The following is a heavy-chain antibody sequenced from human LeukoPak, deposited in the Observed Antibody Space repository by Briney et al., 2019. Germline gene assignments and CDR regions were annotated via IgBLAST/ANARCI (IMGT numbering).Heavy chain of an antibody. CDR3: AREMRTGYSYGLYYFDY. Sequence: EASVKVSCKASGGTFSSYAISWVRQAPGQGLEWMGGIIPIFGTANYAQKFQGRVTITADESTSTAYMELSSLRSEDTAVYYCAREMRTGYSYGLYYFDYWGQGTLVTVSS. D-gene: IGHD5-18*01. CDR1: GGTFSSYA. CDR2: IIPIFGTA. V-gene: IGHV1-69*13. J-gene: IGHJ4*02.